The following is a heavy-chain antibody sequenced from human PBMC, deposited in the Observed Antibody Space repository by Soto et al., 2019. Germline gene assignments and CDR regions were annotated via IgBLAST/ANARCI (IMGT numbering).Heavy chain of an antibody. V-gene: IGHV3-74*01. D-gene: IGHD5-12*01. CDR1: GFSLNNYW. J-gene: IGHJ4*02. CDR3: MRGNTGYGNFDY. CDR2: IYRDGTT. Sequence: GGSLRLSXAVSGFSLNNYWMHWVRQRPGKGLVWVARIYRDGTTSYADSVKGRFTISRDNAKNTVSLQMNSLKDEDTAVYYCMRGNTGYGNFDYWGQGTLVTVSS.